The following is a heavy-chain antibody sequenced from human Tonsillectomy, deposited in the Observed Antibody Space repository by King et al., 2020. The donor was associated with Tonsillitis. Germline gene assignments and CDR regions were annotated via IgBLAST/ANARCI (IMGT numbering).Heavy chain of an antibody. CDR1: GGSFSGYY. D-gene: IGHD2-15*01. CDR2: INHSGST. CDR3: ARGANDCSGGSCYSDYYYDGMDV. J-gene: IGHJ6*02. V-gene: IGHV4-34*01. Sequence: VQLQQWGAGLLKPSETLSLTCAVYGGSFSGYYWSWIRQPPGKGLEWIGEINHSGSTNYNPSLKSRVTISVDTSKNQFSLKLSSVTAADTAVYYCARGANDCSGGSCYSDYYYDGMDVWGQGTTVTVSS.